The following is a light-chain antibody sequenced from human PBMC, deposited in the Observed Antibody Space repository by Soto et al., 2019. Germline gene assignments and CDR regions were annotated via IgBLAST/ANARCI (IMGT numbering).Light chain of an antibody. CDR2: GSS. CDR3: QQSYSLPRT. V-gene: IGKV1-39*01. J-gene: IGKJ1*01. CDR1: QSIATS. Sequence: DVPLTQSPSSLSASIGDTVTISCRSSQSIATSLNWYQQKPGKPPALLIYGSSARQIGVPHRFSASGSGTDFTLTITRLQHEDSATYYCQQSYSLPRTFSQGTKMDLK.